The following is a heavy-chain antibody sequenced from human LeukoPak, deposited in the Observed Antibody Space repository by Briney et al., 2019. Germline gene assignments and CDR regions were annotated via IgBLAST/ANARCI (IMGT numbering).Heavy chain of an antibody. Sequence: ASVKVSCKVSGYTLTELSMHWVRQAPGKGLEWMGGFDPEDGETIYAQKFQGRVAMTEDTSTDTAYMELSSLRSEDTAVYYCASCSSTSCYYYGMDVWGQGTTVTVSS. CDR2: FDPEDGET. CDR1: GYTLTELS. CDR3: ASCSSTSCYYYGMDV. J-gene: IGHJ6*02. D-gene: IGHD2-2*01. V-gene: IGHV1-24*01.